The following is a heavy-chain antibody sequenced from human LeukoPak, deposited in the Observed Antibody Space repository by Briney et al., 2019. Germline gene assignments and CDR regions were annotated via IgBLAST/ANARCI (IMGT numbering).Heavy chain of an antibody. Sequence: ASVNVSCTASGYTFTGYYMHWVRQAPGQGLEWMGWINPNSGGTNYAPTFQARVTMTRDASISTAYMELSRLRSDDTAVYYCASDPITMVRGVNSYYNYYMDVWGKGTTVTISS. CDR1: GYTFTGYY. D-gene: IGHD3-10*01. CDR3: ASDPITMVRGVNSYYNYYMDV. CDR2: INPNSGGT. V-gene: IGHV1-2*07. J-gene: IGHJ6*03.